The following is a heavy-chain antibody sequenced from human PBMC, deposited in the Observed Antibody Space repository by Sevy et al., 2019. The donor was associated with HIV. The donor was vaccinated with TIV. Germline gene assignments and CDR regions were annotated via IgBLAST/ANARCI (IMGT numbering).Heavy chain of an antibody. CDR3: ATEDMTRFGGTWRVFDM. J-gene: IGHJ3*02. D-gene: IGHD3-16*01. Sequence: AAVRVSCKASGFTFTSSAVQWVRQARRQRLERIGWVVVGSGVTDYAQNFQERVTITTDMSTKTDYMELRSLTSEDTAVYYCATEDMTRFGGTWRVFDMWGQGTMVTVSS. CDR1: GFTFTSSA. V-gene: IGHV1-58*01. CDR2: VVVGSGVT.